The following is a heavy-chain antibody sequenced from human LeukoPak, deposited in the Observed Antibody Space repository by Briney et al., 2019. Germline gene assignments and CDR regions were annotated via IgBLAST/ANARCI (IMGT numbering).Heavy chain of an antibody. Sequence: GGSLRLSCAPSGFTFSIYAISWVRQAPGKGLECVGRTKSKTDGGTTDYAAPVKGRFTISRDDSKNTLYLQMISLKTEHTAVYYCTTDTAKTTVTTGYWGQGTLVTVSS. D-gene: IGHD4-11*01. V-gene: IGHV3-15*01. CDR2: TKSKTDGGTT. CDR3: TTDTAKTTVTTGY. J-gene: IGHJ4*02. CDR1: GFTFSIYA.